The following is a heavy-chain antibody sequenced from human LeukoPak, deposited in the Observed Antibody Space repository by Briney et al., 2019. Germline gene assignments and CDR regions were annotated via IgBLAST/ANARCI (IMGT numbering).Heavy chain of an antibody. V-gene: IGHV4-39*02. D-gene: IGHD3-3*01. CDR2: IYYSGST. Sequence: PSETLFLTCTVSGGSISSSSYYWGWIRQPPGKGLEWIGSIYYSGSTYYNPSLKSRVTISVDPSKNQFSLKLSSVTAADTAVYYCAREMELIFGVVIIRYWFDPWGQGTLVTVSS. CDR3: AREMELIFGVVIIRYWFDP. CDR1: GGSISSSSYY. J-gene: IGHJ5*02.